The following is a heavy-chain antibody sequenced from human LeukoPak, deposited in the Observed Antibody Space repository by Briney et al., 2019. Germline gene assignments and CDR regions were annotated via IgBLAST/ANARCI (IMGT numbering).Heavy chain of an antibody. J-gene: IGHJ4*02. CDR3: ALTIFYGGNPSVRY. D-gene: IGHD4-23*01. Sequence: SVKVSCKASGGTFSSYAISWVRQAPGQGLEWMGGIIPIFGAANYAQKFQGRVTITADESTSTAYMELSSLRSEDTAVYYCALTIFYGGNPSVRYWGQGTLVTVSS. CDR1: GGTFSSYA. CDR2: IIPIFGAA. V-gene: IGHV1-69*13.